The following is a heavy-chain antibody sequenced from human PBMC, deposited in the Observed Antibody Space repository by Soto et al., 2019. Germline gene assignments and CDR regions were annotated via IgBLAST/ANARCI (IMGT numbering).Heavy chain of an antibody. D-gene: IGHD3-3*01. Sequence: ASVKVSCKASGYTFTSYDINWVRQATGQGLEWMGWINPNSGNTGYAQKFQGRVTMTRNTSISTAYMELSSLRSEDTAVYYCARPYYVFWSGYSFWFDPWGQGTLVTVSS. CDR1: GYTFTSYD. V-gene: IGHV1-8*01. CDR3: ARPYYVFWSGYSFWFDP. CDR2: INPNSGNT. J-gene: IGHJ5*02.